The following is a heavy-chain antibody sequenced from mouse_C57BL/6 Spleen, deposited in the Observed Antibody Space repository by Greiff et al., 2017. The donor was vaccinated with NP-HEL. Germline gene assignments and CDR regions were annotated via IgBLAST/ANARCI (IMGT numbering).Heavy chain of an antibody. Sequence: QVQLQQPGAELVKPGASVKLSCKASGYTFTSYWMHWVKQRPGQGLEWIGMIDPNSGGTKYNEKFKSKATLTVDKPSSTAYMQLSSLTSEDSAVYYCARPPYGNSYYFDYWGQGTTLTVSS. J-gene: IGHJ2*01. CDR2: IDPNSGGT. CDR1: GYTFTSYW. D-gene: IGHD2-1*01. CDR3: ARPPYGNSYYFDY. V-gene: IGHV1-64*01.